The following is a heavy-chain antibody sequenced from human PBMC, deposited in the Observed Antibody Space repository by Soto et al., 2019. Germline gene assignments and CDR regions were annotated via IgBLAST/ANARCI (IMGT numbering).Heavy chain of an antibody. CDR3: ARTRISERVYHQFYSGMDG. J-gene: IGHJ6*02. CDR1: GFSLTTHGVC. V-gene: IGHV2-70*01. D-gene: IGHD4-4*01. Sequence: SGPTLVNPTQTLTLTCSFSGFSLTTHGVCVSWIRQPPGKALEWLALIDWDDGKYYNTSLKTRLTISKDNSKNQVVLTLANVDPLDTATYFCARTRISERVYHQFYSGMDGWGQGTTVTVSS. CDR2: IDWDDGK.